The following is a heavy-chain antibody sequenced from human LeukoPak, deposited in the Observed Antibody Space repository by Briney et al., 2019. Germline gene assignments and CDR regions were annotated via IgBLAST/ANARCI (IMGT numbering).Heavy chain of an antibody. D-gene: IGHD5-18*01. J-gene: IGHJ4*02. V-gene: IGHV4-34*01. CDR3: VRGAEAYNYGRFDF. CDR2: ISHSGST. Sequence: TETLSLTCAVYGGSFSGYFWSWIRQSPGMELEWIGEISHSGSTNYNPSLKGRVTLSVDTSKNQCSLNLNSIIAADTAVYYCVRGAEAYNYGRFDFWGQGTLVTVSS. CDR1: GGSFSGYF.